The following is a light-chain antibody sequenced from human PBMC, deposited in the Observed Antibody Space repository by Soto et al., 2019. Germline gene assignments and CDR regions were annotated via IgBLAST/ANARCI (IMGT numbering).Light chain of an antibody. J-gene: IGKJ1*01. CDR1: QSLATHF. CDR2: LAS. Sequence: EIVLTQSPGILSLSPGDRATLSCRASQSLATHFLAWYQQKPGQAPRLLIYLASIRATGIPDRFSGSGSGTDFTLTIRRLEPEDFAVYYCQQYASSPRTFGQGTKVEIK. V-gene: IGKV3-20*01. CDR3: QQYASSPRT.